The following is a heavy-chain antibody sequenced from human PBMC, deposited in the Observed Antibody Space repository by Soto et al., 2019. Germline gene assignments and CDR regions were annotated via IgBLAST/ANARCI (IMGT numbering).Heavy chain of an antibody. CDR2: IWYDGSNK. J-gene: IGHJ6*02. D-gene: IGHD2-8*01. CDR1: GFTFSSYG. Sequence: QVQLVESGGGVVQPGRSLRLSCAASGFTFSSYGMHWVRQAPGKGLEWVAVIWYDGSNKYYADSEKGRFTISRDNSKNTLYLQMNSLRAEDTAVYYCAREGSIVLIVGMDVWGQGTTVTVSS. V-gene: IGHV3-33*01. CDR3: AREGSIVLIVGMDV.